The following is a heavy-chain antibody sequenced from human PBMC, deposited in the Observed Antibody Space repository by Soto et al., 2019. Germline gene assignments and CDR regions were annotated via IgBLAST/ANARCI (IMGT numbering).Heavy chain of an antibody. CDR1: GGTFSSYA. V-gene: IGHV1-69*13. J-gene: IGHJ6*02. D-gene: IGHD1-26*01. Sequence: SSLQVSCKASGGTFSSYAISWVRHAPGQGLEWMGGIIPIFGTANYAQKFQGGVTITADESTSTAYMELSSLRSEDTAVYYCARAGRPYYHYYVLDCRGQGNKVTVPS. CDR3: ARAGRPYYHYYVLDC. CDR2: IIPIFGTA.